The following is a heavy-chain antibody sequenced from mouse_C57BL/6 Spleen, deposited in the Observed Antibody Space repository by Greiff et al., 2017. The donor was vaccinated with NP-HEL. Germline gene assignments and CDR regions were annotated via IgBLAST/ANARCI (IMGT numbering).Heavy chain of an antibody. J-gene: IGHJ2*01. CDR2: INPGSGGT. CDR1: GYAFTNYL. Sequence: QVQLQQSGAELVRPGTSVKVSCKASGYAFTNYLIEWVKQRPGQGLEWIGVINPGSGGTNYNEKFKGKATLTADKSSSTAYMQLSSLTSEDSAVYFCAREGMYETPDYWGQGTTLTVSS. CDR3: AREGMYETPDY. V-gene: IGHV1-54*01. D-gene: IGHD2-10*02.